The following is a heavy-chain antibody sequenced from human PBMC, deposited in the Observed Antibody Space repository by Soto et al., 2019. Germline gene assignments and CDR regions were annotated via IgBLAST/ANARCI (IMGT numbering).Heavy chain of an antibody. CDR3: ARQYSISSGSLDFDY. V-gene: IGHV4-39*01. J-gene: IGHJ4*02. Sequence: QLQLQESGPGLVKPSETLSLTCTVSGGSISSSSYYWGWIRQPPGKGLEWIGSIYYSGSTYYNPSLKSRVTISVDTSKNQFSLKLSSVTAADTAVYYCARQYSISSGSLDFDYWVQGTLVTVSS. CDR1: GGSISSSSYY. D-gene: IGHD6-6*01. CDR2: IYYSGST.